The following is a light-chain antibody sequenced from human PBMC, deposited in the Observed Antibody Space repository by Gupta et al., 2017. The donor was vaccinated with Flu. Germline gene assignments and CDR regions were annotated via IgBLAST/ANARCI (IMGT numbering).Light chain of an antibody. CDR2: KAS. V-gene: IGKV1-5*03. J-gene: IGKJ1*01. CDR1: RSISSC. Sequence: DIQMTPSPSTLSASVGDRVTITCRASRSISSCLAWYQQKPGKAPNLLIYKASSLESGVPSRFSGSGSGTEFTLTISSLQPDDFATYYCQQYYSYRTFGQGTKVEIK. CDR3: QQYYSYRT.